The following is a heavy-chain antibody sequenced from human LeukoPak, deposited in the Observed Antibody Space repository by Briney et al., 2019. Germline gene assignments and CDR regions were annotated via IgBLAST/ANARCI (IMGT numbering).Heavy chain of an antibody. CDR2: ISNNGGYT. CDR3: ASIRRGYGVFVFDY. CDR1: GFTFSSSA. J-gene: IGHJ4*02. D-gene: IGHD5-12*01. V-gene: IGHV3-21*01. Sequence: PGGSLRLSCAASGFTFSSSAMSWVRQAPGKGLEWVSAISNNGGYTNYADSVKGRFTISRDNAKNSLYLQMNSLRAEDTAVYYCASIRRGYGVFVFDYWGQGTLVTVSS.